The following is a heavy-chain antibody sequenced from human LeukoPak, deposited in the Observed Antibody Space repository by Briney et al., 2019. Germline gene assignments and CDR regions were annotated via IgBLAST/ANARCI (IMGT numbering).Heavy chain of an antibody. CDR3: AKIASGGLATIFGPLDFDY. CDR2: ISYDGSNK. Sequence: GRSLRLSCAASGFTFSSYGMHWVRQAPGKGLEWVAVISYDGSNKYYADSVKGRFTISRDNSKNTLYLQMNSLRAEDTAVYYCAKIASGGLATIFGPLDFDYWGQGTLVTVSS. V-gene: IGHV3-30*18. J-gene: IGHJ4*02. CDR1: GFTFSSYG. D-gene: IGHD3-3*01.